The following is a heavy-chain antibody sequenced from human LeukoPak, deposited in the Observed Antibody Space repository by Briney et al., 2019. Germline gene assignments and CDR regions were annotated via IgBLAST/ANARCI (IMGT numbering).Heavy chain of an antibody. Sequence: PGGSLRLSCAASGFTFSSYAMTWVRQAPRRGLEWVSTISSSGGSTYYADSVEGRFTITRDNSKNTLYVQMNSLRVEDTAVYYCASGGTTGTFYFDYWGQGTLVTVSS. CDR3: ASGGTTGTFYFDY. CDR1: GFTFSSYA. V-gene: IGHV3-23*01. CDR2: ISSSGGST. D-gene: IGHD1-1*01. J-gene: IGHJ4*02.